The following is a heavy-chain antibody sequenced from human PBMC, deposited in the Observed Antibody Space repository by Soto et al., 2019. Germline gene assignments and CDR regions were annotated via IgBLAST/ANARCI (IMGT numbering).Heavy chain of an antibody. J-gene: IGHJ6*02. D-gene: IGHD6-19*01. CDR2: IDWDDDK. CDR3: ARSKHSSGWYSPYYGMDV. Sequence: SGPTLVNPTQTLTLTCTFSGFSLSTSGMCVSWIRQPPGQALEWLALIDWDDDKYYSTSLKTRLTISKDTSNNQVVLTMTNMDPVDTATYYCARSKHSSGWYSPYYGMDVWGQGTTVTVS. CDR1: GFSLSTSGMC. V-gene: IGHV2-70*01.